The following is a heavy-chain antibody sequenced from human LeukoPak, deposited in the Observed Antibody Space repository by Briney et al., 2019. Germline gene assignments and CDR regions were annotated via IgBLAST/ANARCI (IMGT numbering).Heavy chain of an antibody. D-gene: IGHD3-10*01. CDR1: GFIFDSYA. CDR2: TSSDGRNK. J-gene: IGHJ6*02. Sequence: GGSLRLSYSASGFIFDSYAMHWVRQAPGKGLEWVAITSSDGRNKYHIESVKGRFSISRDDSKNTVYLQMNSLRPEDTAVYYCARDLTPVVRGVIKDHYYYGMDVWGQGTTVTVSS. V-gene: IGHV3-30*03. CDR3: ARDLTPVVRGVIKDHYYYGMDV.